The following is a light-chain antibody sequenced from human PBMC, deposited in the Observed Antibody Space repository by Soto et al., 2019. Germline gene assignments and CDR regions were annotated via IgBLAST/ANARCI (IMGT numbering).Light chain of an antibody. CDR3: QQYNNWLST. CDR1: QSVSSK. V-gene: IGKV3-15*01. Sequence: EIVMTQSPATLSVSPGERATLSCRASQSVSSKLAWYQQKPGQAPRLLIYGASTRATGIPARFSGSGSGTEFTLTISSLQSEDFAVYYCQQYNNWLSTFGGGTKVEIK. J-gene: IGKJ4*01. CDR2: GAS.